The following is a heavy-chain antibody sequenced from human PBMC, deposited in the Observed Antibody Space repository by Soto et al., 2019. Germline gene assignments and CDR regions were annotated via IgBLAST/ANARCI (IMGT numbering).Heavy chain of an antibody. Sequence: VSGGSIASGGYSCSWIRQPPGKGLEWIGYSYYGGVTAYNPSLHSRVTISIDRSKNQFSLRVTSLTAADTAVYYCARAGSRYGADAFDVWGHGTMVTVSS. CDR1: GGSIASGGYS. CDR3: ARAGSRYGADAFDV. CDR2: SYYGGVT. D-gene: IGHD5-12*01. J-gene: IGHJ3*01. V-gene: IGHV4-30-2*01.